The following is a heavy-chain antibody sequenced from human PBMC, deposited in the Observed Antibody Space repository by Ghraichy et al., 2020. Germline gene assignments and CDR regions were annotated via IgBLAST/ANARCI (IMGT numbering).Heavy chain of an antibody. J-gene: IGHJ4*02. Sequence: ASVKVSCKASGYTFIDYYIHWVRQAPVQGLEWMGWINPKSDGTNFAQKFQGRVTLTRDTSVSTAYMELSSLRSDDTAVYYCASTIGGLFWGQGTLVTVSS. CDR3: ASTIGGLF. CDR1: GYTFIDYY. CDR2: INPKSDGT. D-gene: IGHD2-8*01. V-gene: IGHV1-2*02.